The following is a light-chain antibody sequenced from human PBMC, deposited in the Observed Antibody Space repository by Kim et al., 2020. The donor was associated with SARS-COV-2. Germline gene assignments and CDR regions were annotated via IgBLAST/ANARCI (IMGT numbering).Light chain of an antibody. Sequence: QSALTQPASVSGSPGQSLTISCTGTSGDVGGYNSVSWYQQHPGTAPKLMIHDVSNRPSGVSNRFSGSKSGNTASLTLSGLQAEDEADYYCSSYAGSSTYVFGAGTKVTVL. CDR2: DVS. V-gene: IGLV2-14*03. J-gene: IGLJ1*01. CDR3: SSYAGSSTYV. CDR1: SGDVGGYNS.